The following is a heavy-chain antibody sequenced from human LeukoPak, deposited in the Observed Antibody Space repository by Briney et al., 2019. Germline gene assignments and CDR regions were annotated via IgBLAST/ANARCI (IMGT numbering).Heavy chain of an antibody. CDR1: GFTFTSYW. J-gene: IGHJ4*02. D-gene: IGHD3-10*01. V-gene: IGHV3-7*01. CDR3: VRDSSTPDY. CDR2: INQDGSEK. Sequence: PGGSLRLSCAASGFTFTSYWMSWVRQAPGKGLAWVANINQDGSEKYYVGSVKGRFTISRDNARNSLHLQMNSLRAEDTAVYYCVRDSSTPDYWGQGTLVTVSS.